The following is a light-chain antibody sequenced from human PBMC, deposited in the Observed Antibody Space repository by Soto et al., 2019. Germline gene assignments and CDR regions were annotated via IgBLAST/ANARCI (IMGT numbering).Light chain of an antibody. CDR3: LPALYSWT. CDR2: LGS. CDR1: ESLLHSNGYNY. J-gene: IGKJ1*01. V-gene: IGKV2-28*01. Sequence: DIVMTQTPLSLPVTPGEPSSISCRSSESLLHSNGYNYLDWYLQKPGQSPQLLIYLGSNRASGVPDRFSGSGSGTDFTLKISRLETEEVGGYSGLPALYSWT.